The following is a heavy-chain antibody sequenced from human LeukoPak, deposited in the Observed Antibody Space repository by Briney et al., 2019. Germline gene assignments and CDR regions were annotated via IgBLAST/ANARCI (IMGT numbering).Heavy chain of an antibody. D-gene: IGHD3-10*01. CDR3: AREPSTYYYGSGSRPGENWFDP. Sequence: SVEVSCKSSGGTFSSYAISWVRQAPGQGLEWMGGIIPIFGTANYAQKFQGRVTITADKSTSTAYMELSSLRSEDTAVYYCAREPSTYYYGSGSRPGENWFDPWGQGTLVTVSS. J-gene: IGHJ5*02. CDR1: GGTFSSYA. V-gene: IGHV1-69*06. CDR2: IIPIFGTA.